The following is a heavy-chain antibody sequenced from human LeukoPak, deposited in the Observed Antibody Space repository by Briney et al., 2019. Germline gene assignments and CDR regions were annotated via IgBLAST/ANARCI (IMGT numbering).Heavy chain of an antibody. Sequence: SETLSLTCTVSGGSISSYYWSWTRQPPGKGLEWIGYIYYSGSTNYNPSLKSRVTISVDTSKNQFSLKLSSVTAADTAVYYCARDRAGSVGFDPWGQGTLVTVSS. D-gene: IGHD1-26*01. CDR2: IYYSGST. V-gene: IGHV4-59*01. CDR1: GGSISSYY. CDR3: ARDRAGSVGFDP. J-gene: IGHJ5*02.